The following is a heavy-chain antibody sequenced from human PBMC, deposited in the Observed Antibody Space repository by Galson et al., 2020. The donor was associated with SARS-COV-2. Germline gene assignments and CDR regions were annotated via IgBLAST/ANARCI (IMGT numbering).Heavy chain of an antibody. CDR1: GFTFGDYA. CDR2: IRSKAYGGTT. V-gene: IGHV3-49*03. CDR3: TRVWEQLVRLDWFDP. D-gene: IGHD6-13*01. J-gene: IGHJ5*01. Sequence: GGSLRLSCTASGFTFGDYAMSWFRQAPGKGLEWVGFIRSKAYGGTTEYAASVKGRFTISRDDSKSIAYLQMNSLKTEDTAVYYCTRVWEQLVRLDWFDPWGQGTLVTVSS.